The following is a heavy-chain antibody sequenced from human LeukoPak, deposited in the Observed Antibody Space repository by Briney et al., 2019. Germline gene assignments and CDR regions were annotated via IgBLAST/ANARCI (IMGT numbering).Heavy chain of an antibody. D-gene: IGHD6-6*01. CDR3: ARRATRASSGAFDI. J-gene: IGHJ3*02. CDR2: IIPILGTA. V-gene: IGHV1-69*05. Sequence: ASVKVSCKASGGTFSGYAISWVQQAPGQGLEWMGGIIPILGTANYAQKFQGRVTVTTDESTSTAYMELYSLRSEDTAVYYCARRATRASSGAFDIWGQGTMVTVSS. CDR1: GGTFSGYA.